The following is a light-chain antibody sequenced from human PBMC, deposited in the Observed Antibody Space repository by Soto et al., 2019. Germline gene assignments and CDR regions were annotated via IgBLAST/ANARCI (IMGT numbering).Light chain of an antibody. Sequence: QSALTQPASVSGSPGQSITISCTGTSSDVGGYNYVSWYQQHPGKAPKLMIYEVSNRPSGVSNRFSGSKSGNTAFLTISGLQAEDEADYYCSSYPSSSTPDVFGTGTKLTVL. J-gene: IGLJ1*01. CDR2: EVS. CDR3: SSYPSSSTPDV. V-gene: IGLV2-14*01. CDR1: SSDVGGYNY.